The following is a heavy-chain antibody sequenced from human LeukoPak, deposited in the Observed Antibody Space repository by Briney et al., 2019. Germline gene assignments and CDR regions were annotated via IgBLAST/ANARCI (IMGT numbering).Heavy chain of an antibody. CDR1: GFTFNYYS. J-gene: IGHJ5*02. Sequence: GGSLRLSCAASGFTFNYYSMNWVRQAPGKGLEWVSSISSSSSYIYYADSVKGRFTISRDNAKNSLYLQMNSLRAEDTAVYYCARGSSSWYGWFDPWGQGTLVTVSS. V-gene: IGHV3-21*01. D-gene: IGHD6-13*01. CDR2: ISSSSSYI. CDR3: ARGSSSWYGWFDP.